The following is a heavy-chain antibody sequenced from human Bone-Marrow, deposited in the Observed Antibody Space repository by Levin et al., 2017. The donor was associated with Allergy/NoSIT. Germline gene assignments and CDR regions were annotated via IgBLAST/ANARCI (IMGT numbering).Heavy chain of an antibody. CDR1: GFTFDDYA. CDR3: AKAEGTDIVVVPAAMRRKGSGYFDY. Sequence: QRGESLKISCAASGFTFDDYAMHWVRQAPGKGLEWVSGISWNSGSIGYADSVKGRFTISRDNAKNSLYLQMNSLRAEDTALYYCAKAEGTDIVVVPAAMRRKGSGYFDYWGQGTLVTVSS. D-gene: IGHD2-2*01. V-gene: IGHV3-9*01. J-gene: IGHJ4*02. CDR2: ISWNSGSI.